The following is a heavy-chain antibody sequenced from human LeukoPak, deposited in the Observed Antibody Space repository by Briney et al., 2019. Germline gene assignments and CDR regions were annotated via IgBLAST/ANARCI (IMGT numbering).Heavy chain of an antibody. CDR1: GGSFSGYY. Sequence: PSETLSLTCAVYGGSFSGYYWSWIRQPPGKGLEWIGEINHSGSTNYNPSLKSRVTISVDTSKNQFSLKLSSVTAADTAVYYCARGRPVRLSGSYTKTYYFDYWGQGTLVTVSS. V-gene: IGHV4-34*01. CDR2: INHSGST. D-gene: IGHD1-26*01. J-gene: IGHJ4*02. CDR3: ARGRPVRLSGSYTKTYYFDY.